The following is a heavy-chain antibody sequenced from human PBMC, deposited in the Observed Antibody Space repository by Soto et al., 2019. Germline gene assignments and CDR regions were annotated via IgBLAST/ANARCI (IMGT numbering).Heavy chain of an antibody. CDR1: GFTFSSYA. D-gene: IGHD2-8*01. CDR2: ISSNGGST. Sequence: GGSLRLSCAASGFTFSSYAMHWVRQAPGKGLEYVSAISSNGGSTYYANSVKGRFTISRDNSKNTLYLQMGSLRAEDMAVYYCARGYCTNGVCPYAFDIWGQGTMVTVSS. J-gene: IGHJ3*02. V-gene: IGHV3-64*01. CDR3: ARGYCTNGVCPYAFDI.